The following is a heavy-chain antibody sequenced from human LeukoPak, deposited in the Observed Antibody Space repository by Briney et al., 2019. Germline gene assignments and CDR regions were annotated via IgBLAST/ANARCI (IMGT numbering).Heavy chain of an antibody. V-gene: IGHV1-2*02. D-gene: IGHD6-6*01. CDR2: INPNSGGT. CDR1: GYTFTGYY. Sequence: ASVKVSCKASGYTFTGYYMHWVRQAPGQGLEWMGWINPNSGGTNYAQKFQGRVTMTRDTSISTAYMELSRLRSDDTAVYYCARDLGGYSSSSEYWGQGTLVTVSS. CDR3: ARDLGGYSSSSEY. J-gene: IGHJ4*02.